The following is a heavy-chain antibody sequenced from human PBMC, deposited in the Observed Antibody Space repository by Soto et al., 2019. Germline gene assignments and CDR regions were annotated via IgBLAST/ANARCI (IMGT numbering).Heavy chain of an antibody. CDR1: GGSINTYY. J-gene: IGHJ4*02. V-gene: IGHV4-59*01. CDR2: IYYSGST. CDR3: ARVKQYYDTSGRAYYFDH. Sequence: NPSETLSLTCTVSGGSINTYYWGWIRQPPGKGLEWIGYIYYSGSTNYNPSLKRRVTISVDMSKNQFSLKLSSVTAADTGVYYCARVKQYYDTSGRAYYFDHWGQGALVTVS. D-gene: IGHD3-22*01.